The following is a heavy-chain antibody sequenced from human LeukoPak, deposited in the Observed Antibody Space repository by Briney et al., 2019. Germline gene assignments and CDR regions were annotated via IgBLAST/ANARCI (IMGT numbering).Heavy chain of an antibody. CDR1: ALTFSSYE. CDR2: ISSNGDST. V-gene: IGHV3-64*01. J-gene: IGHJ6*04. Sequence: GGSLRLSCAASALTFSSYEMHWVRQAPGNGLEYVSAISSNGDSTYYANFVKGRFIISRDNSKNTLYLQMGSLRPEDMAVYYCARDRPGDVWGEGTTVTVSS. CDR3: ARDRPGDV.